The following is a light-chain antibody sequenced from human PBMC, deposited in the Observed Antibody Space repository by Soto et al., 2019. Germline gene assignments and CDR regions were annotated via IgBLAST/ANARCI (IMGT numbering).Light chain of an antibody. V-gene: IGKV1-5*01. CDR3: QQYSSYSWT. J-gene: IGKJ1*01. Sequence: DIQMTQSPSTLSASVGDGVTITCRASQSISTRLAWYQQKPGEAPKLLIYDASGLQSGVPSRFSGSGSGTEFTLTISSLQPDDFASYYCQQYSSYSWTFGQGTKVDIK. CDR2: DAS. CDR1: QSISTR.